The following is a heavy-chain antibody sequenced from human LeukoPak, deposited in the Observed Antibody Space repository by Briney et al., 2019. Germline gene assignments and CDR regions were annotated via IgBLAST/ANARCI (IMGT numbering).Heavy chain of an antibody. V-gene: IGHV3-21*01. J-gene: IGHJ4*02. CDR2: ISSSSSCI. CDR1: GFTFSSYS. CDR3: ARTHSGGAVAGIVDY. Sequence: GESLRLSCAVSGFTFSSYSLNWVRQPPGKGLDWVSSISSSSSCISYADSVKGRFTITSENAKNSLYLQMNSLRAEDTAVDYCARTHSGGAVAGIVDYWGQGTLVTVSA. D-gene: IGHD6-19*01.